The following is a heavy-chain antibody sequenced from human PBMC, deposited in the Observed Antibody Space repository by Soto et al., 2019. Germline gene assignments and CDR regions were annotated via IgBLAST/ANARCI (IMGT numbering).Heavy chain of an antibody. CDR2: IIPILGIA. Sequence: ASVKVSCKASGGTFSSYTISWVRQAPGQGLEWMGRIIPILGIANYAQKFQGRVTITADKSTSTAYMELSSLRSEDTAVYYCARDRAATTRLDYYYYYMDVWGKGTTVTVSS. J-gene: IGHJ6*03. CDR3: ARDRAATTRLDYYYYYMDV. CDR1: GGTFSSYT. D-gene: IGHD4-17*01. V-gene: IGHV1-69*04.